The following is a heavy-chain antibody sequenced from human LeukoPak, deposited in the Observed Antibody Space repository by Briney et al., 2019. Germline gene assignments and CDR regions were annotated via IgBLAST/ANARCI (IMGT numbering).Heavy chain of an antibody. Sequence: PSETLSLTCTVSGGSISGYYWSWVRQSPEKGLESIGFIYSTGSTSYNPSLRSRVTISIDTSQNQFYLRLTSVTAADTAVYYCARQNDWFDPWGQGTLVTVSS. V-gene: IGHV4-59*01. CDR1: GGSISGYY. CDR3: ARQNDWFDP. CDR2: IYSTGST. J-gene: IGHJ5*02.